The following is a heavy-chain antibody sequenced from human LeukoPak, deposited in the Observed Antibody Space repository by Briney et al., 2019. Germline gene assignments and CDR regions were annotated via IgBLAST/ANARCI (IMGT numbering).Heavy chain of an antibody. CDR3: AREKGRSYYYGMDV. V-gene: IGHV1-69*13. CDR1: GYTFTSYD. Sequence: GASVKVSCKASGYTFTSYDINWVRQATGQGLEWMGGIIPIFGTANYAQKFQGRVTITADESTSTAYMELSSLRSEDTAVHYCAREKGRSYYYGMDVWGKGTTVTVSS. CDR2: IIPIFGTA. J-gene: IGHJ6*04.